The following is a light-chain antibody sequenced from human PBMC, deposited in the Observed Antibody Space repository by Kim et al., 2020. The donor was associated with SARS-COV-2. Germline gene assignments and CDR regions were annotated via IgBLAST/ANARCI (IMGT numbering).Light chain of an antibody. CDR2: GKN. CDR1: SLRSYY. Sequence: SSELTQDPAVSVALGQTVRITCQGDSLRSYYATWYQQKPGPAPILVSYGKNNRPSGIPDPFSGSSSGNTASLTITGTQAGDEADYYCNSRDSNDNVVFGG. J-gene: IGLJ3*02. V-gene: IGLV3-19*01. CDR3: NSRDSNDNVV.